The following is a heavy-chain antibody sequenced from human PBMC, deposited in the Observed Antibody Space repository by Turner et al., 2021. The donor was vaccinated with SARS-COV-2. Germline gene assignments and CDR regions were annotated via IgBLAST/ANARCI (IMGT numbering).Heavy chain of an antibody. CDR2: IAYDGSGT. J-gene: IGHJ4*02. CDR3: VTGSYFRELDY. V-gene: IGHV3-30-3*01. CDR1: GITFTDSN. Sequence: QLQLLESWVGVFQPGRSLRLSCVVSGITFTDSNFHWVRQAPGKGMEWMAVIAYDGSGTYYADSVKGRFTVSRDNSKNMVDFQMDSLRAEDTAVYYCVTGSYFRELDYWGQGTLVTVSS. D-gene: IGHD1-26*01.